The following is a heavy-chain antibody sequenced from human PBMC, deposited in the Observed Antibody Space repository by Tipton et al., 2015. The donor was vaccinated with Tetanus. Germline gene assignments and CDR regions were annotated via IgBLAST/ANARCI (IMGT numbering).Heavy chain of an antibody. Sequence: QVQLVQSGAEVKKPGASVKVSCKASGYTFTHYGISWVRQAPGQGLEWVGWISPFTGDTEYAQNLQDRLILTTDTSTATSYVEVRSLTSDDTAVYYCARDRAVPVQAYGTDVWGQGTSVTVSS. CDR1: GYTFTHYG. V-gene: IGHV1-18*01. CDR2: ISPFTGDT. D-gene: IGHD6-19*01. J-gene: IGHJ6*02. CDR3: ARDRAVPVQAYGTDV.